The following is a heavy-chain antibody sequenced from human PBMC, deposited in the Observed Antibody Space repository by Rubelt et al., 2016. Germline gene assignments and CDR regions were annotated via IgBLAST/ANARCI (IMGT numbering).Heavy chain of an antibody. Sequence: QVQLVQSGAEVKKPGSSVKVSCKASGGTFSSYAISWVRQAPGQGLEWMGWISAYNGNTNYAQKLQGRVTMTTDTSTSTAYMELRSLRSDDTAVYYCARLRFGDYYMDVWGKGTTVTVSS. CDR2: ISAYNGNT. CDR3: ARLRFGDYYMDV. J-gene: IGHJ6*03. D-gene: IGHD3-16*01. CDR1: GGTFSSYA. V-gene: IGHV1-18*01.